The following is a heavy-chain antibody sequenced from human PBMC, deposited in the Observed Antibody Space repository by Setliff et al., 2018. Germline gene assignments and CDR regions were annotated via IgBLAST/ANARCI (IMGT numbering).Heavy chain of an antibody. CDR2: INPNSGGT. CDR3: ATSYSGSYYGY. J-gene: IGHJ4*02. CDR1: GYTFTGYY. V-gene: IGHV1-2*04. Sequence: ASVKVSCKASGYTFTGYYMHWVRQAPGQGLEWMGWINPNSGGTNYAQKFQGWVTMTRDTAISTAYVELSSLRSEDTAVYYCATSYSGSYYGYWGQGTLVTVSS. D-gene: IGHD1-26*01.